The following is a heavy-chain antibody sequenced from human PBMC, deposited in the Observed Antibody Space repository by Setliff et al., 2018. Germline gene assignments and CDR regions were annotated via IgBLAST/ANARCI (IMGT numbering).Heavy chain of an antibody. CDR1: GFTFSSYW. V-gene: IGHV3-7*01. D-gene: IGHD2-2*01. J-gene: IGHJ4*02. CDR2: IKQDGSEK. Sequence: PGGSLRLSCAASGFTFSSYWMSWVRQAPGKGLEWVANIKQDGSEKYYVDSVKGRFTISRDNAKNSLYLQMNSLRAEDTAVYYCARLGPHCSSTSCYLVLRSYFDYWGQGTLVTVSS. CDR3: ARLGPHCSSTSCYLVLRSYFDY.